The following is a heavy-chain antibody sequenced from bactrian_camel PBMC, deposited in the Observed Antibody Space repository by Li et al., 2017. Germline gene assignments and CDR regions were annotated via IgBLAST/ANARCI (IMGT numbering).Heavy chain of an antibody. Sequence: HVQLVESGGGAVQPGGSLTLSCVVSGYKNSHYCMAWFRQAPGKDREVVAAVDTDDTATIARSVKGRFTISLDNAKKTVYLQMTSLKPEGTATYFCASSRPGTPYQPLTPARYEWWGQGTQVTVS. J-gene: IGHJ4*01. CDR2: VDTDDTA. D-gene: IGHD3*01. CDR3: ASSRPGTPYQPLTPARYEW. V-gene: IGHV3S53*01. CDR1: GYKNSHYC.